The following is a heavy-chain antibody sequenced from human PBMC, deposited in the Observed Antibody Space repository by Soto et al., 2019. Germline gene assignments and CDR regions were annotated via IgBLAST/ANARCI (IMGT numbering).Heavy chain of an antibody. CDR1: GGSFSGYY. V-gene: IGHV4-34*01. Sequence: SETLSLTCAVYGGSFSGYYWSWIRQPPGKGLEWIGEINHSGSTNYNPSLKSRVTISVDTSKNQFSLKLSSVTAADTAVHYCANYDFWSGSYFDCWGQGTLVTVSS. CDR3: ANYDFWSGSYFDC. CDR2: INHSGST. D-gene: IGHD3-3*01. J-gene: IGHJ4*02.